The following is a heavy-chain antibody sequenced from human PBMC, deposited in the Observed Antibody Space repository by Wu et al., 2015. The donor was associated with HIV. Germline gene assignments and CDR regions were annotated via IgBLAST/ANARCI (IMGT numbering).Heavy chain of an antibody. Sequence: QVQLVQSGAEVKKPGASVKVSCKASGYIFSNYDINWVRQAPGQGLEWMGWMNPDNGNTAFAQKFQGRVTMTRNTSISTAYMELRSLRFDDAAVYYCARGLTGPMMTGALRYWGQGTPVAVSP. CDR2: MNPDNGNT. D-gene: IGHD3-9*01. CDR1: GYIFSNYD. J-gene: IGHJ4*02. V-gene: IGHV1-8*01. CDR3: ARGLTGPMMTGALRY.